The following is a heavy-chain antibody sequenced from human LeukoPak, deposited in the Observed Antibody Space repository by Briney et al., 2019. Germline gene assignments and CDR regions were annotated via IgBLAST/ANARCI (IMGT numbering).Heavy chain of an antibody. CDR1: GVSISSGGHS. CDR2: IYHSGSGST. D-gene: IGHD3-3*01. V-gene: IGHV4-30-2*01. Sequence: TSQTLSLTCTVSGVSISSGGHSWSWIRQPPGKGLEWIGYIYHSGSGSTYYNPSLKSRVTISIDKSKNQFSLKLNSVTAADTAVYYCARINDFWSGPTLDVWGQGTTVTVSS. J-gene: IGHJ6*02. CDR3: ARINDFWSGPTLDV.